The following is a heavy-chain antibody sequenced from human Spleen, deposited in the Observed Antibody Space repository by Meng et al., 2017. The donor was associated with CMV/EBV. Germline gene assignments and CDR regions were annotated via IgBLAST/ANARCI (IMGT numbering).Heavy chain of an antibody. Sequence: SETLSLTCSVSGYSISSGYYWGWVRQPPGKGLEWIGSIYYTGSSYYNPSLMSRVTISVDTSKNRLSLRLTSVTAADTAVYYGASSQPRWGRGTLVTVSS. J-gene: IGHJ4*02. CDR3: ASSQPR. CDR1: GYSISSGYY. V-gene: IGHV4-38-2*02. CDR2: IYYTGSS.